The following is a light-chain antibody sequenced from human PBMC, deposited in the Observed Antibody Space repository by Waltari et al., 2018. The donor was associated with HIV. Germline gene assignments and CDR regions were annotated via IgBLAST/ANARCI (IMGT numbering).Light chain of an antibody. CDR2: EDN. V-gene: IGLV2-23*01. J-gene: IGLJ3*02. Sequence: QSALTQPASVSGSPGQSITISCTGTSSDVGSYNVVSWYQQHPGKAPKLMIYEDNKRPSGVSNRFSGSKSGNTASLTISGLQAEDEADYYCWSYKGSTTWVFGGGTKLTVL. CDR1: SSDVGSYNV. CDR3: WSYKGSTTWV.